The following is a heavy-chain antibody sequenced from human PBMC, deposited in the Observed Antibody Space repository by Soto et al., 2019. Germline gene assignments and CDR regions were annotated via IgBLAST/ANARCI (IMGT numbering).Heavy chain of an antibody. CDR2: ISAYNGNT. CDR1: GYTFTSYG. Sequence: ASVKVSCKASGYTFTSYGISWVRQAPGQGLEWMGWISAYNGNTNYAQKLQGRVTMTTDKSTSTAYMELRSLRSDDTAVYYCARAQRAVAGRSYFDYCGGGTRVTVSS. CDR3: ARAQRAVAGRSYFDY. V-gene: IGHV1-18*01. J-gene: IGHJ4*02. D-gene: IGHD6-19*01.